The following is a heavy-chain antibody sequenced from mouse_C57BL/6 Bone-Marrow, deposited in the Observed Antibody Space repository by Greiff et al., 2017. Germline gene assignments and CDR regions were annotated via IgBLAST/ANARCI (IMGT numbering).Heavy chain of an antibody. CDR1: GYSFTSYY. J-gene: IGHJ4*01. CDR3: ARGGAYYSNYGAMDY. D-gene: IGHD2-5*01. CDR2: IYPGSGNP. V-gene: IGHV1-66*01. Sequence: QVQLQQSGPELVKPGASVKISCKASGYSFTSYYIHWVKQRPGQGLEWIGWIYPGSGNPKYNEKFKGKATLTADTSSSTAYMQLSSLTSEDSAVYYCARGGAYYSNYGAMDYWGQGTSVTVSS.